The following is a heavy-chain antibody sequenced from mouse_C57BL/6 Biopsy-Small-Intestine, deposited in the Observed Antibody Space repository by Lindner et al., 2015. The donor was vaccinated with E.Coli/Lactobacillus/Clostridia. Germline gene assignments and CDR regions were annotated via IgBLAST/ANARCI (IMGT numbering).Heavy chain of an antibody. CDR2: INPTSGYT. CDR3: ASPPIYYGDYLFAY. J-gene: IGHJ3*01. V-gene: IGHV1-7*01. Sequence: VQLQESGAELAKPGASVKMSCKASGYTFLSYWMHWVKQRPGQGLEWIGYINPTSGYTEYNQKFKDKATLTADKFSSTAYMQLSSLTSEDSAVYYCASPPIYYGDYLFAYWGQGTLVTVSA. D-gene: IGHD2-13*01. CDR1: GYTFLSYW.